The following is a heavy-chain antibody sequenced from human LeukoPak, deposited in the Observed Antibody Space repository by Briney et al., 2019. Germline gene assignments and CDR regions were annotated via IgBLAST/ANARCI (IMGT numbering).Heavy chain of an antibody. D-gene: IGHD2-2*01. Sequence: PSETLSLTCTVSGGSISSGSYYWSWIRQPAGKGLEWIGRIYTSGSTNYNPSLKSRVTISVDTSKNQFSLKLSSVTAADTAVYYCARGVRCSSTSCYEPYYYYMDVWGKGTTVTVSS. V-gene: IGHV4-61*02. CDR1: GGSISSGSYY. CDR2: IYTSGST. J-gene: IGHJ6*03. CDR3: ARGVRCSSTSCYEPYYYYMDV.